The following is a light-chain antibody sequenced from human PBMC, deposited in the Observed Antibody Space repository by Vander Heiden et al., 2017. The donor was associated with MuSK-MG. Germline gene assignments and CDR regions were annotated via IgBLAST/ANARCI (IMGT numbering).Light chain of an antibody. CDR3: HGYYDLGYT. J-gene: IGKJ2*01. CDR2: DAS. CDR1: QDISNY. V-gene: IGKV1-33*01. Sequence: DIQMTQSPSSLSASVGDRVTITCQASQDISNYLNWYQQKPGKAPKLLIYDASNFETGVPSRFSRSGSGTDFTFTIMRLQPEDIATYYCHGYYDLGYTFGQGTKLEIK.